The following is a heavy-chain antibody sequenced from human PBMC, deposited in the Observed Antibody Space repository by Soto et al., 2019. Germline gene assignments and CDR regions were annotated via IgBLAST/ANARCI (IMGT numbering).Heavy chain of an antibody. CDR3: ARDSKSYDILTNGPLTAPNWFDP. V-gene: IGHV3-33*08. J-gene: IGHJ5*02. Sequence: GGSLRLSCAVSGFTFRSSPMSWVRRAPGKGLEWVSGIWYDGSNKYYADSVKGRFTISRDNSKNTLYLQMNSLRAEDTAVYYCARDSKSYDILTNGPLTAPNWFDPWGQGTLVTVSS. CDR2: IWYDGSNK. CDR1: GFTFRSSP. D-gene: IGHD3-9*01.